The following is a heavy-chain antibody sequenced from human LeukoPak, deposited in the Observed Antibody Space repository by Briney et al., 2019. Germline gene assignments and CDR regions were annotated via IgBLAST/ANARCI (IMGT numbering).Heavy chain of an antibody. J-gene: IGHJ4*02. V-gene: IGHV1-46*01. Sequence: ASVKVSCKASGYTFTSYYMHWVRQAPGQGLEWMGIINPSGGSTSYAQKFQGRVTMTRDTSTSTAYMELSRLRSDDTAVYYCARAARVAAKTLLDYWGQGTLVTVSS. CDR1: GYTFTSYY. D-gene: IGHD2-15*01. CDR3: ARAARVAAKTLLDY. CDR2: INPSGGST.